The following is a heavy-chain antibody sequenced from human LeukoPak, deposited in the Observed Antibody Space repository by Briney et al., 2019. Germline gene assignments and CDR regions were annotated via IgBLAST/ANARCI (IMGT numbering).Heavy chain of an antibody. CDR3: ARHFDY. Sequence: SEILSLTCTVSGGYISSSSYYWGWIRQPPGKGLEWIGSIYYSGSTYYNPSLKSRVTISVDTSKNQFSLNLSSVTAADTAVYYCARHFDYWGQGTLVTVSS. V-gene: IGHV4-39*01. CDR1: GGYISSSSYY. CDR2: IYYSGST. J-gene: IGHJ4*02.